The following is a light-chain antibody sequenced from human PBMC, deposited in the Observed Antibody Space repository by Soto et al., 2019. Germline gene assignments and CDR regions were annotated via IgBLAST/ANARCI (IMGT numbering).Light chain of an antibody. CDR3: QQYNYWPPIT. J-gene: IGKJ5*01. V-gene: IGKV3-20*01. CDR1: QSLNSSY. Sequence: DIVLTQSPGTLSLSPGERATLSCMASQSLNSSYLAWYQQKPGQAPRLLIYGASNRATGIPDRFSGSGSGTDFTLTISSLQSEDFAVYYCQQYNYWPPITFGQGTRLEIK. CDR2: GAS.